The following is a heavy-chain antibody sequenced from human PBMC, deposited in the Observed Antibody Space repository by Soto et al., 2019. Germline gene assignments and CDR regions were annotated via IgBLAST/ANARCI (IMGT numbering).Heavy chain of an antibody. CDR3: AREQLTASYYYGMYV. V-gene: IGHV3-30-3*01. D-gene: IGHD5-18*01. J-gene: IGHJ6*02. CDR1: GFTFSSYA. Sequence: QVQLVESGGGVVQPGRSLRLSCAASGFTFSSYAMHWVRQAPGKGLEWVAVISYDGSNKYYADSVKGRFTISRDNSKNTLYLQMNSLRAEDTAVYYCAREQLTASYYYGMYVWGQGTTVTVSS. CDR2: ISYDGSNK.